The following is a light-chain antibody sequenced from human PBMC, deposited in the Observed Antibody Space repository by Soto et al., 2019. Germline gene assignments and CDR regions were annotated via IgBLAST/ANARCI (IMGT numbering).Light chain of an antibody. CDR3: QPYDSALQGV. CDR1: SSNIGAGYD. CDR2: GNT. Sequence: QSVLTQPPSVSGAPGQGVTISCTGSSSNIGAGYDVHWYKHVPGTAPKLLIYGNTKRPSGVPDRFSGSKSGTSVFLAIKGLLAEDEGDYYCQPYDSALQGVFGGGTQLTVL. V-gene: IGLV1-40*01. J-gene: IGLJ3*02.